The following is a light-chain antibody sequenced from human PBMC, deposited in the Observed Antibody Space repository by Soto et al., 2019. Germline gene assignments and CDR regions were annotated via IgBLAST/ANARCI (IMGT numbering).Light chain of an antibody. J-gene: IGLJ3*02. CDR1: SSDVGRYNL. CDR2: EDT. V-gene: IGLV2-23*01. CDR3: CAYVGSGTVM. Sequence: QSALTQPASVSGSPGQSITISCTGTSSDVGRYNLVSWYQQFPGKAPQVIIYEDTKRPSGVSNRFSGSKSGNTASLTISGLQAEDEADYICCAYVGSGTVMFGGGTKLTVL.